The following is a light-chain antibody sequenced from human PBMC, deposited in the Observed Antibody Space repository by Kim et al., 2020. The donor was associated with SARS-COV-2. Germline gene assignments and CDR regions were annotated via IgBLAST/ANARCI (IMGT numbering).Light chain of an antibody. CDR3: QVWNSDIDQYV. J-gene: IGLJ1*01. V-gene: IGLV3-21*04. Sequence: APGKPARITGGETKLRSKSVHWYQHKPGQAPVLIIYYNSDRPSGIPERFSGSNSGNTATLTISRVEAGDEADYYCQVWNSDIDQYVFGTGTKVTVL. CDR2: YNS. CDR1: KLRSKS.